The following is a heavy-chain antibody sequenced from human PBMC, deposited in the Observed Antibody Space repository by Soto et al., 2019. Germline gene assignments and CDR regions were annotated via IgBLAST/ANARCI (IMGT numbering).Heavy chain of an antibody. CDR3: ARDSGDGYNSFPHY. CDR2: IIPIFGTA. V-gene: IGHV1-69*13. J-gene: IGHJ4*02. CDR1: GGPFSSYA. D-gene: IGHD5-12*01. Sequence: SVKVSCKASGGPFSSYAISWVRQAPGQGLEWMGGIIPIFGTANYAQKFQGRVTITADESTSTAYMELSSLRSEDTAVYYCARDSGDGYNSFPHYWGQGTLVPVSS.